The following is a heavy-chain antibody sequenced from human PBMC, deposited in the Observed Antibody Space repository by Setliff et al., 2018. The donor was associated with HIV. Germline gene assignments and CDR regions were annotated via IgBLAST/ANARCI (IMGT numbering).Heavy chain of an antibody. J-gene: IGHJ6*03. CDR2: ISSSSSTI. V-gene: IGHV3-48*01. Sequence: QPVGSLRLSCAASGFTLTSYSMTWVRQAPGKGLEWVSFISSSSSTIYYADSVKGRFTISRDNAKNSLDLQMNSLRAEDTAVYYCARGGLGYFYYYYMDVWGKGTTVTVSS. D-gene: IGHD7-27*01. CDR3: ARGGLGYFYYYYMDV. CDR1: GFTLTSYS.